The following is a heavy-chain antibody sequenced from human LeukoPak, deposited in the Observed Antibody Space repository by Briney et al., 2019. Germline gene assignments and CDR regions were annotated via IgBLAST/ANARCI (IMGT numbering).Heavy chain of an antibody. Sequence: GRSLRLSCAASGFTFDDYAMHWVRQAPGKGLEWVSGISWNSGSIGYADSVKGRFTISRDNAKNSLYLQMNSLRAEDTALYYCAKDSGYDLGSGFDYWGQGTLVTVSS. CDR2: ISWNSGSI. V-gene: IGHV3-9*01. D-gene: IGHD5-12*01. CDR3: AKDSGYDLGSGFDY. CDR1: GFTFDDYA. J-gene: IGHJ4*02.